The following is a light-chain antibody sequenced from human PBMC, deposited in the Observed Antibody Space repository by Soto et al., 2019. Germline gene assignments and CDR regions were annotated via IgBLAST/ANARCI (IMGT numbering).Light chain of an antibody. J-gene: IGKJ5*01. V-gene: IGKV3-11*01. CDR3: QRRSDSIT. CDR1: HSVTTH. Sequence: VLTQSPYTSSLYHGEIDTLSFWASHSVTTHLAWFQQRPGQTPTLLIYDVPTRAPGIPARFSGRGSGADFPLTFCCLEPEDFAVYYCQRRSDSITFGQGTRLEIK. CDR2: DVP.